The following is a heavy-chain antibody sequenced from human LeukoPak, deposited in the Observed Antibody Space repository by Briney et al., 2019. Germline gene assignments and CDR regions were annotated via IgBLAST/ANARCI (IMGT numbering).Heavy chain of an antibody. CDR2: ISSSSSYI. V-gene: IGHV3-21*01. Sequence: GGSLRLSCQASGFTSSSNSMNWVRQTPGKGLEWVSSISSSSSYIYYADSVKGRFTISRDNAKNSLYLQMNSLRAEDTAVYYCAVTTYLDYWGQGTLVTVSS. CDR3: AVTTYLDY. CDR1: GFTSSSNS. D-gene: IGHD4-17*01. J-gene: IGHJ4*02.